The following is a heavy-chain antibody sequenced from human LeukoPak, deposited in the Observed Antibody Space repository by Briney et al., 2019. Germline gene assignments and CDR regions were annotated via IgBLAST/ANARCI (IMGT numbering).Heavy chain of an antibody. CDR2: INPNSGGT. Sequence: ASVKVSCKASGYTFTGYYMHWVRQAPGQGLEWMGWINPNSGGTNYAQKFQGRVTMTRDTSISTAYMELSRLRSDDTAVYYCARVHSGCDFFDYWGQGTLVTVSS. J-gene: IGHJ4*02. D-gene: IGHD5-12*01. CDR1: GYTFTGYY. CDR3: ARVHSGCDFFDY. V-gene: IGHV1-2*02.